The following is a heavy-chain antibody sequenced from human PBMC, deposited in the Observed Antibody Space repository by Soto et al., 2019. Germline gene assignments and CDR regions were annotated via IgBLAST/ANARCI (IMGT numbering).Heavy chain of an antibody. J-gene: IGHJ4*02. CDR1: GGSISGSSYY. D-gene: IGHD4-17*01. V-gene: IGHV4-39*01. CDR3: ASFSGATYGDYGGGINY. Sequence: PSETLSLTCTVSGGSISGSSYYWGWIRQPPGKGLECIGSVHYSGSTDYNPSLKSRVTISVDTSKNQFSLKLTSVTAADTAAYFCASFSGATYGDYGGGINYWGQGTLVTVSS. CDR2: VHYSGST.